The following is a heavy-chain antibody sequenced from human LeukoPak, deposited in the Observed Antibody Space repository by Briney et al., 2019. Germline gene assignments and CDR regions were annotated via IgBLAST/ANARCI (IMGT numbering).Heavy chain of an antibody. CDR3: AREHYDSSGDASNWFDP. J-gene: IGHJ5*02. CDR2: INPNSGGT. V-gene: IGHV1-2*02. CDR1: GYTFTGYY. Sequence: ASAKVSCKASGYTFTGYYMHWVRQAPGQGLEWMGWINPNSGGTNYARKFQGRVTMTRDTSISTAYMELSRLRSDDTAVYYCAREHYDSSGDASNWFDPWGQGTLVTVSS. D-gene: IGHD3-22*01.